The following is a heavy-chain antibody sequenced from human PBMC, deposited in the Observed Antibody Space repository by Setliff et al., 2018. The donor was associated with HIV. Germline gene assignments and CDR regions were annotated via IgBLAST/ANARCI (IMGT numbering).Heavy chain of an antibody. Sequence: SETLSLTCTVSGGSIKSSSYYWGWIRQPPGKGLECIGSIYYSGNTYYNPSLKSRVTISTDTSRNQFSLRLSSVTAADTAIYYCARVPTSSWYVTTQRTKEYFHHGGQGTLVTVSS. J-gene: IGHJ1*01. CDR2: IYYSGNT. CDR1: GGSIKSSSYY. CDR3: ARVPTSSWYVTTQRTKEYFHH. V-gene: IGHV4-39*07. D-gene: IGHD6-13*01.